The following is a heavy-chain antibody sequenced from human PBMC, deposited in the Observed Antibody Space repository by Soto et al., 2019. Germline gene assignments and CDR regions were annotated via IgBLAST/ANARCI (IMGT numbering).Heavy chain of an antibody. D-gene: IGHD3-10*01. CDR2: ISSNGGST. V-gene: IGHV3-64D*08. J-gene: IGHJ3*02. CDR3: VKGGITMVRGVTTHDAFDI. Sequence: PGGSLRLSCSASGFTFSSYAMHWVRQAPGKGLEYVSAISSNGGSTYYADSVKGRFTISRDNSKNTLYLQMSSLRAEDTAVYYCVKGGITMVRGVTTHDAFDIWGQGTMVTVSS. CDR1: GFTFSSYA.